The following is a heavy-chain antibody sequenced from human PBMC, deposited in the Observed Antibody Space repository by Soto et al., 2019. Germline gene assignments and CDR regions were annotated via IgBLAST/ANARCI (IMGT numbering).Heavy chain of an antibody. V-gene: IGHV4-61*01. CDR3: ARGEDAFFYYGLDV. Sequence: SGSLSLTCTVSGASVCSGSFHWSWIRQPPGKGLQWIGYIFYSGTTNYNPSLKSRVTMSVDTSKSQFSLKLTSVTAADTAVYYCARGEDAFFYYGLDVWGQGITVTVSS. CDR1: GASVCSGSFH. J-gene: IGHJ6*02. CDR2: IFYSGTT.